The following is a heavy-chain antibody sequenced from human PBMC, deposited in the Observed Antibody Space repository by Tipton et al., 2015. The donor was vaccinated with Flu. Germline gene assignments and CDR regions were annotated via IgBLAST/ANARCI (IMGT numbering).Heavy chain of an antibody. CDR2: ISWNSGSI. CDR1: GFTFDDYA. D-gene: IGHD6-19*01. V-gene: IGHV3-9*01. Sequence: SLRLSCAASGFTFDDYAMHWVRQAPGKGLEWVSGISWNSGSIGYADSVKGRFTISRDNAKNSLYLQMNSLRAEDTALYYCAKGGQWPHWGQRTLVTVSS. J-gene: IGHJ4*02. CDR3: AKGGQWPH.